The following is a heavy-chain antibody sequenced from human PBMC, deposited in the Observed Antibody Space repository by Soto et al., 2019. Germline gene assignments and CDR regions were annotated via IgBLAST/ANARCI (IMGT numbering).Heavy chain of an antibody. CDR3: ARGSYYDFWSGYYTEYYYGMDV. CDR1: GFTFSDYY. Sequence: GGSLRLSCAASGFTFSDYYMSRIRQAPGKGLGWVSYISSSGSTIYYADSVKGRFTISRDNAKNSLYLQMNSLRAEDTAVYYCARGSYYDFWSGYYTEYYYGMDVWGQGTTVTVSS. J-gene: IGHJ6*02. D-gene: IGHD3-3*01. V-gene: IGHV3-11*01. CDR2: ISSSGSTI.